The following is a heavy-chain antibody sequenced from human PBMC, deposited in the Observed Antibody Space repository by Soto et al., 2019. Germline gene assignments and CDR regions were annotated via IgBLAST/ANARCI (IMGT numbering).Heavy chain of an antibody. J-gene: IGHJ4*02. CDR2: ISGSGGST. Sequence: GVLRLSCAASGFTFSSYAMSWVRQAPGKGLEWVSAISGSGGSTYYADSVKGRFTISRDNSKNTLYLQMNSLRAEDTAVYYCAKKPVYSSGIRSPFDYWGQGTLVTVSS. D-gene: IGHD6-19*01. CDR1: GFTFSSYA. CDR3: AKKPVYSSGIRSPFDY. V-gene: IGHV3-23*01.